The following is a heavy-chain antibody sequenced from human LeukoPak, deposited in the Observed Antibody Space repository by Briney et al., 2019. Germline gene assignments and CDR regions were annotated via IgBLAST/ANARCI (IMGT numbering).Heavy chain of an antibody. J-gene: IGHJ4*02. V-gene: IGHV3-23*01. CDR2: ISGSGDST. D-gene: IGHD2-21*02. CDR1: GFTFSNYA. Sequence: GGSLRLSCAASGFTFSNYAMSWVRQAPGKGLEWVSAISGSGDSTYYADSVKGRFTISRDNSKNTLYLQMNSLRAEDTAVYHCAKGDVVTLLYYFDYWGQGTLVTVSS. CDR3: AKGDVVTLLYYFDY.